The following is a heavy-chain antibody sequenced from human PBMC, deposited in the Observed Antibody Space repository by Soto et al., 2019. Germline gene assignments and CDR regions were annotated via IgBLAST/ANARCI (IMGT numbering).Heavy chain of an antibody. CDR2: LYYSGSP. CDR3: ARRPAYDSSGYVQFDP. J-gene: IGHJ5*02. CDR1: GDSISITSHF. Sequence: QLQQSGPGLVKPSETLSLTCSVSGDSISITSHFWDWIRQPPGKGLEWIGTLYYSGSPYYNPSLRSRVTISVDTSKTHFSLKLASVTAADTAVYYCARRPAYDSSGYVQFDPWGQGTLVTVLS. D-gene: IGHD3-22*01. V-gene: IGHV4-39*02.